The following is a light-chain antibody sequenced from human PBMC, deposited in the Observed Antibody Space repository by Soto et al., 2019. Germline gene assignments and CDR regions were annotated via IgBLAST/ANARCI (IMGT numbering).Light chain of an antibody. V-gene: IGLV2-8*01. Sequence: QSALTQPPSASGSPGQSVTISCTGTSSDVGGYNYVSWYQQHPGKAPKLMIYEVTKRPSGVPDRFSGSKSGNTASLTVSGLQAEDEADYYCSSHADSHNWVFGGGTKLTVL. CDR3: SSHADSHNWV. CDR2: EVT. J-gene: IGLJ3*02. CDR1: SSDVGGYNY.